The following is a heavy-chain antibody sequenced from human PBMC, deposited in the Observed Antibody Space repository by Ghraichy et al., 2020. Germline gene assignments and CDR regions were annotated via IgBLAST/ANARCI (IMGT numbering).Heavy chain of an antibody. J-gene: IGHJ3*02. V-gene: IGHV3-7*03. CDR3: ARAQIWNDAFDI. Sequence: GGSLRLSCADSGFIFNSSWLQWVHPAPCEGLEWVANIKQDGSEKYYVDSVKGRFTISRDNAKKSLYLQMNSLRGEDTAVYYCARAQIWNDAFDIWGQGTMITVSS. D-gene: IGHD1-1*01. CDR1: GFIFNSSW. CDR2: IKQDGSEK.